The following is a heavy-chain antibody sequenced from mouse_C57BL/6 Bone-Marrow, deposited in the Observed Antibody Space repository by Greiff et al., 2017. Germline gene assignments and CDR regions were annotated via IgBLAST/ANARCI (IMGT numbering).Heavy chain of an antibody. V-gene: IGHV1-4*01. CDR2: INPSSGYT. J-gene: IGHJ2*01. CDR1: GYTFTSYT. D-gene: IGHD2-1*01. Sequence: QVQLQQSGAELARPGASVKLSCKASGYTFTSYTMHWVKQRPGQGLEWIGYINPSSGYTKYNQKFKDKATLTADKSSSTAYMQLSSLTSEDSAVYYCARVYYGNYDYWGQGTTLTVSS. CDR3: ARVYYGNYDY.